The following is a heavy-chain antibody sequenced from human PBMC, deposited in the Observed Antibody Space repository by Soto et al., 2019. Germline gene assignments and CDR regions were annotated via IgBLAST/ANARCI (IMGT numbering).Heavy chain of an antibody. J-gene: IGHJ5*02. CDR2: INHSGRA. V-gene: IGHV4-34*01. CDR1: GGSISGYY. Sequence: SETLSLTCAVYGGSISGYYWSWIRQSPGKGLEWIGEINHSGRANYKASFESRVTISADTSKNEFSLKLTSVTAADTAVYYCARGPFYDSRGYYPPWGQGTLVTVSS. D-gene: IGHD3-22*01. CDR3: ARGPFYDSRGYYPP.